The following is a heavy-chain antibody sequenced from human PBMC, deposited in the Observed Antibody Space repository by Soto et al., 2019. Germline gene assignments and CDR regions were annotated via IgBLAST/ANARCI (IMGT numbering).Heavy chain of an antibody. CDR3: AKGGGSARDFDY. V-gene: IGHV3-30*18. CDR1: GFTFGNYG. D-gene: IGHD1-26*01. CDR2: TSYDGNNK. Sequence: PGGALRLSCPDSGFTFGNYGMHWVRQAPGKGLEWVASTSYDGNNKYYADSLKGRFTISRDNSKKMVYLQMTSLGPEDTAVYYCAKGGGSARDFDYWGQGALVTVSS. J-gene: IGHJ4*02.